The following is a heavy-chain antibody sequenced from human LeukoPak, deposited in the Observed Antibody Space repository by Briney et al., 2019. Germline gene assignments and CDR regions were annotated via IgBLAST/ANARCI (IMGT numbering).Heavy chain of an antibody. CDR1: AFTFSRYG. D-gene: IGHD1-1*01. CDR2: IRYDGSNK. V-gene: IGHV3-30*02. J-gene: IGHJ4*02. Sequence: PGGSLRLSCAASAFTFSRYGMHWVRQAPGKGLEWVAFIRYDGSNKYYADSVKGRFTISRDNSKNTLYLQMNSLRAEDTAVYYCAKDRSLENPKWYFDYWGQGILVTVSS. CDR3: AKDRSLENPKWYFDY.